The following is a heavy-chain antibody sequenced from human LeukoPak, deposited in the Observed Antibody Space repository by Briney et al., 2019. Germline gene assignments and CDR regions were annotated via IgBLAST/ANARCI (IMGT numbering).Heavy chain of an antibody. J-gene: IGHJ4*02. CDR3: ASTSGYCSGGNCYSAFDY. V-gene: IGHV4-59*02. Sequence: SETLSLTCTVSGGSVSTYYWNWIRQPPGKGLDWIGYIYYSGSTNYNPSLKSRLTISVDTSNNQFSLKLSSVTAADTAVYYCASTSGYCSGGNCYSAFDYWGRGTLVTVSS. CDR2: IYYSGST. D-gene: IGHD2-15*01. CDR1: GGSVSTYY.